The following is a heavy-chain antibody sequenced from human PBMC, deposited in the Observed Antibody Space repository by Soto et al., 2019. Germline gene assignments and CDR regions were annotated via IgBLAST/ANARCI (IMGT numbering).Heavy chain of an antibody. D-gene: IGHD2-2*01. V-gene: IGHV1-24*01. CDR1: GYTLTELS. CDR3: ATLGIVVVPAAMDPSLYYYMDV. CDR2: FDPEDGET. Sequence: VASVKVSCKVSGYTLTELSMHWVRQAPGKGLEWMGGFDPEDGETIYAQKFQGRVTMTEDTSTDTAYMELSSLRSEDTAVYYCATLGIVVVPAAMDPSLYYYMDVWGKGTTVTVSS. J-gene: IGHJ6*03.